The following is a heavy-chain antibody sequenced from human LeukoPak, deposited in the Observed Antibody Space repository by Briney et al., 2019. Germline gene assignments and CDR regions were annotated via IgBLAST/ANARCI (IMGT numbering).Heavy chain of an antibody. J-gene: IGHJ2*01. V-gene: IGHV3-23*01. Sequence: PGGSLRLSCAASGFTFSIYAMSWVCQAPGKGLEWVSAIGGSGQNTNYADSVKGRFTISRDNSRNTLYLDMSILRAEDTAVYYCAKTVTTQAYYWYFDLWGRGTLVTVSS. CDR2: IGGSGQNT. CDR1: GFTFSIYA. CDR3: AKTVTTQAYYWYFDL. D-gene: IGHD4-17*01.